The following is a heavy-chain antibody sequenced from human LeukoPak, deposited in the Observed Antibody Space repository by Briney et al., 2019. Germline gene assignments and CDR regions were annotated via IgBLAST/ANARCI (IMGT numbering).Heavy chain of an antibody. CDR1: GGSISSSSNF. CDR2: ISYSGST. Sequence: SETLSLTCTVSGGSISSSSNFWGWIRQPPGKGLEWIGSISYSGSTYYNPSFKSRVTISVDTSKNQFSLKLSSVTAADTAVYYCTRHERVASLDHAFDIWGQGTMVTVSS. J-gene: IGHJ3*02. D-gene: IGHD3/OR15-3a*01. V-gene: IGHV4-39*01. CDR3: TRHERVASLDHAFDI.